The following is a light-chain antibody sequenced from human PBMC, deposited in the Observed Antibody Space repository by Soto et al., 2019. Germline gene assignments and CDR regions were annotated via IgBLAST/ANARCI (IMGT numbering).Light chain of an antibody. CDR2: DTS. Sequence: EIVMTQSPATLSVSPGEGATLSCRASQGIGDTLAWYQQKPGQTPRLLIYDTSIRATGVPARFSGSRSGAEFTLTISSLQSEDVATYHCQKYNSAPITFGQGTRPAIK. J-gene: IGKJ5*01. CDR3: QKYNSAPIT. V-gene: IGKV3-15*01. CDR1: QGIGDT.